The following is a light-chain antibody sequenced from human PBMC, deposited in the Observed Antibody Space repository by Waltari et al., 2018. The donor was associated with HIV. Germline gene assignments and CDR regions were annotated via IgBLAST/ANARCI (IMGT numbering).Light chain of an antibody. CDR3: AVWDDSVNGYV. CDR1: SANIGKYV. CDR2: GRD. V-gene: IGLV1-44*01. Sequence: QSALTQPPSTSGTPGQRVTISCSGSSANIGKYVVNWFQQVPGPAPKLLVSGRDQRPSGVPDRVSGSKSGTSGSLAISGLQSEDEGDYYCAVWDDSVNGYVFGTGTKVTVL. J-gene: IGLJ1*01.